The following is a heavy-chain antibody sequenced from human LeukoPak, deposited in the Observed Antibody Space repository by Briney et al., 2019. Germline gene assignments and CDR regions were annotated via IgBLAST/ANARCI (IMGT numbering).Heavy chain of an antibody. CDR1: GFTFSSYW. CDR3: ARAPVDSNSAYYYYYYMDV. CDR2: IKQDGSEK. J-gene: IGHJ6*03. Sequence: GGSLRLSCAASGFTFSSYWMSWVRQAPGKGLEWVANIKQDGSEKYYVDSVKGRFTISRDNAKNSLYLQMNSLRAEDTAVYHCARAPVDSNSAYYYYYYMDVWGKGTTVTVSS. D-gene: IGHD4-11*01. V-gene: IGHV3-7*01.